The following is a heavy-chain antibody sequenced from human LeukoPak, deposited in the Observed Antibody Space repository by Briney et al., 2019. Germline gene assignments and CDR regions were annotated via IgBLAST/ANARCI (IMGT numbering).Heavy chain of an antibody. CDR2: INHSGSS. CDR1: GGSFSGYY. J-gene: IGHJ4*02. CDR3: ARARRGSTSSPFRSSIAARNYFDY. D-gene: IGHD6-6*01. V-gene: IGHV4-34*01. Sequence: PSETLSLTCAVYGGSFSGYYWSWIRQPPGKGLEWIGEINHSGSSNYNPSLKSRVTISVATSKNQFSLKLSSVTAADTAVYYCARARRGSTSSPFRSSIAARNYFDYWGQGTLVTVSS.